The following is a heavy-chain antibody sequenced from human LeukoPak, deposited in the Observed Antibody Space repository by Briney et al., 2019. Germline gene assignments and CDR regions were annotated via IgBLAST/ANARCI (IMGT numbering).Heavy chain of an antibody. CDR1: GFTLSSYW. CDR3: AREGESYPFDY. V-gene: IGHV3-7*03. J-gene: IGHJ4*02. CDR2: INQDGGEE. D-gene: IGHD1-26*01. Sequence: GGTLRLSCAASGFTLSSYWMSWVRQAPGKGLEWVANINQDGGEEYYVDSVKGRFNISRDNAKNSLYLQMNSRRAEDTAVYYCAREGESYPFDYGGQGTRVSVSS.